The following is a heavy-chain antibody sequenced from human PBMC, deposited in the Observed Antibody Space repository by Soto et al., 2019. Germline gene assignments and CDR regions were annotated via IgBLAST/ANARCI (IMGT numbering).Heavy chain of an antibody. Sequence: GGSLRLSCAASGFTFSNYAMSWVRQAPGKGLEWVSSISGNGYDTYDADSVKGRFTISRDYSKNTLFLQMNSLRVEDTAIYYCASTPWNYGENRYFEYWGQGTLVTVSS. CDR2: ISGNGYDT. D-gene: IGHD1-7*01. V-gene: IGHV3-23*01. CDR3: ASTPWNYGENRYFEY. CDR1: GFTFSNYA. J-gene: IGHJ4*02.